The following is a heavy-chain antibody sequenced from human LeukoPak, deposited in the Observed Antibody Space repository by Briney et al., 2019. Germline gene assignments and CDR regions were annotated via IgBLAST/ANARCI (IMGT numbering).Heavy chain of an antibody. CDR1: GGTFSSYA. Sequence: SVKVSCKASGGTFSSYAISWVRQAPGQGLEWMGRIIPILGIANYAQKFQGRVTITADKSTSTAYMELSSLRSEDTAVYYCARGLSRRQLVNWFDRWGQGSVVSVSS. CDR2: IIPILGIA. CDR3: ARGLSRRQLVNWFDR. D-gene: IGHD6-13*01. J-gene: IGHJ5*02. V-gene: IGHV1-69*04.